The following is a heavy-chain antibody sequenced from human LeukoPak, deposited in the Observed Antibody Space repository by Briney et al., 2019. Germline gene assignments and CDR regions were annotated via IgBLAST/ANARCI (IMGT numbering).Heavy chain of an antibody. CDR3: ARLVIPYFGWNDGPSFDY. Sequence: SETLSLTCTVSGYSISSGYYWGWIRQPPGKGLEWIGEINHSGSTNYNPSLKSRVTISVDTSKNQFSLKLSSVTAADTAVYYCARLVIPYFGWNDGPSFDYWGQGTLVTVSS. J-gene: IGHJ4*02. V-gene: IGHV4-38-2*02. D-gene: IGHD1-1*01. CDR1: GYSISSGYY. CDR2: INHSGST.